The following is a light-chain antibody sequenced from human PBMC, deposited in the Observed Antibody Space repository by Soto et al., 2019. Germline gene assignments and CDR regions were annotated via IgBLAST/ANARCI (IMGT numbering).Light chain of an antibody. V-gene: IGKV3-15*01. CDR1: QSVSSN. Sequence: EIVMTQSPVTLSVSPGERATLSCRAGQSVSSNLACYQQKPGQAPRLLLYGASTRATGIPARFTGSGSGTEFTLTISSLQFDDSAVYYCQQYNNWWTFGQGTKVEIK. CDR3: QQYNNWWT. CDR2: GAS. J-gene: IGKJ1*01.